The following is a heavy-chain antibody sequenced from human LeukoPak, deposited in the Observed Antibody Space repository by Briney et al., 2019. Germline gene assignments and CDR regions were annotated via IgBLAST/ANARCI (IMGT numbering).Heavy chain of an antibody. V-gene: IGHV1-46*03. Sequence: ASVKVSCKASGYTFTSYYMHWVRQAPGQGLEWMGIINPSGGSTSYAQKFQGRVTMTRDTSTSTVYMELSSLRSEDTAVYYCARDLKAPINGVSAFFDYWGQGTLVTVSS. CDR2: INPSGGST. J-gene: IGHJ4*02. CDR3: ARDLKAPINGVSAFFDY. D-gene: IGHD2-8*01. CDR1: GYTFTSYY.